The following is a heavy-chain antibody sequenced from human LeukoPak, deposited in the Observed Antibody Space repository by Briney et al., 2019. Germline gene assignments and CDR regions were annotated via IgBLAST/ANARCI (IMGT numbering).Heavy chain of an antibody. J-gene: IGHJ3*02. CDR2: IKQDGSEQ. CDR1: GLTFSDYW. CDR3: ARNKRADI. V-gene: IGHV3-7*01. Sequence: GGSLRLSCAVSGLTFSDYWMSWVHQAPGKGLEWVANIKQDGSEQYYVDSVKGRFTISRDNAKNSLFLQMNSLRAEDTAVYYCARNKRADIWGQGTMVAVSS. D-gene: IGHD1/OR15-1a*01.